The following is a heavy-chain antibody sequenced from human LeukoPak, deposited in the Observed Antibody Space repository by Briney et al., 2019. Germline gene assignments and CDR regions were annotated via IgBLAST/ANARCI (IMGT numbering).Heavy chain of an antibody. Sequence: SVKASCKASGYTFTGYYMHWVRQAPGEGLEWMGWINPNSGGTNYAQKFQDRVTMTRDTSISTAYMELSRLTSDDTAVYYCARSRASVGTSTYSDYWGQGTLVTVSS. J-gene: IGHJ4*02. D-gene: IGHD1-26*01. CDR2: INPNSGGT. CDR1: GYTFTGYY. CDR3: ARSRASVGTSTYSDY. V-gene: IGHV1-2*02.